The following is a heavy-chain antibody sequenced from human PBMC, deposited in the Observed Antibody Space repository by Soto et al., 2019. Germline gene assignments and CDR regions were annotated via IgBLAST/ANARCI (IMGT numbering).Heavy chain of an antibody. CDR2: ISTTSNYR. D-gene: IGHD4-17*01. J-gene: IGHJ4*02. Sequence: EVQLVESGGGLVKPGGSLRLSCVASGFTFSTYSMNWVRQAPGKGLEWVSSISTTSNYRYYADSVKGRFTISRDNAKNSLYLQMNSLRAEDTAVYYCARRLSYGDFLFDYWGQGTLFTVSS. CDR3: ARRLSYGDFLFDY. V-gene: IGHV3-21*01. CDR1: GFTFSTYS.